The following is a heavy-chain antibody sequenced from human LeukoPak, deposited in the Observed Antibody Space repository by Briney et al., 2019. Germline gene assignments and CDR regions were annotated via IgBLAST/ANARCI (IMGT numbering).Heavy chain of an antibody. Sequence: GGSLRLSCAASGFTFSSYEMNWVRQAPGKGLEWISYISSSGSSIYYADSVKGRFTISRDNAKNSLYLQMNSLRAEDTAVYYCTRDDNSACTWAYFHHWGQGTLVTVSS. CDR3: TRDDNSACTWAYFHH. CDR2: ISSSGSSI. J-gene: IGHJ1*01. D-gene: IGHD5-24*01. CDR1: GFTFSSYE. V-gene: IGHV3-48*03.